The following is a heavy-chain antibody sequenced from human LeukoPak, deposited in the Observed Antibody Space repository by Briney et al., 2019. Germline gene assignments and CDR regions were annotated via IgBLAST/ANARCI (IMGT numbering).Heavy chain of an antibody. V-gene: IGHV3-20*04. CDR1: GFTFSSYG. CDR2: INWNGGST. Sequence: GGSLRLSCAASGFTFSSYGMHWVRQAPGKGLEWVPGINWNGGSTGYADSVKGRFTISRDNAKNSLYLQMNSLRAEDTALYYCARPFWRNWDYYYYMDVWGKGTTVTVSS. D-gene: IGHD3-3*01. CDR3: ARPFWRNWDYYYYMDV. J-gene: IGHJ6*03.